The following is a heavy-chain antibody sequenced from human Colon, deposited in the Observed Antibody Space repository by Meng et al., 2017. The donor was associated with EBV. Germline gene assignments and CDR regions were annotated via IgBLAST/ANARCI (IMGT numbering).Heavy chain of an antibody. CDR1: GGSISNSPYH. CDR2: IFYSGST. Sequence: QLQLQESGPGLVKPSETLSLTCTVSGGSISNSPYHWGWIRQPPGKGLEWIGSIFYSGSTSYNPSLKSRVSISVDTSKNHFSLKMNSVTAADTAVYYCASSDYYRSDYWGQGTLVTVAS. CDR3: ASSDYYRSDY. V-gene: IGHV4-39*07. J-gene: IGHJ4*02. D-gene: IGHD3-22*01.